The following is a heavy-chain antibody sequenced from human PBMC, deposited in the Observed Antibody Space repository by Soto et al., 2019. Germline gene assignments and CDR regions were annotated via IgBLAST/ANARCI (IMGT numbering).Heavy chain of an antibody. J-gene: IGHJ3*02. Sequence: PGGSLRLSCAASGFTFSSYGMHWVRQAPGKGLEWVAVIWYDGSNKYYADPVKGRFTISRDNSKNTLYLQMNSLRAEDTAVYYCARSSYCDSSGYFSIWGQGTMVTVSS. CDR2: IWYDGSNK. D-gene: IGHD3-22*01. CDR3: ARSSYCDSSGYFSI. V-gene: IGHV3-33*01. CDR1: GFTFSSYG.